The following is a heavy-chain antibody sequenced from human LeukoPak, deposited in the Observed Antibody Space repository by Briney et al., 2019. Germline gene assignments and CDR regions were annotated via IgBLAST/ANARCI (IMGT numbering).Heavy chain of an antibody. J-gene: IGHJ5*02. V-gene: IGHV4-30-4*01. CDR2: IYYSGST. Sequence: SETLSLTCTVSGGSISSGEFYWSWIRQPPGKGLELIGYIYYSGSTYYSPSLKNRVAISVDTSKNQFSPKLSSVTAADTAIYYCARGRGWSTGCWFDPWGQGTLVTVSS. CDR1: GGSISSGEFY. CDR3: ARGRGWSTGCWFDP. D-gene: IGHD1-26*01.